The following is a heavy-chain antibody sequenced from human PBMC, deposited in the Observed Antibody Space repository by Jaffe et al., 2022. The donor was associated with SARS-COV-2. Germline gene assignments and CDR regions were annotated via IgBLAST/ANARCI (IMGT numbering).Heavy chain of an antibody. CDR1: GGSISSSNW. Sequence: QVQLQESGPGLVKPSGTLSLTCAVSGGSISSSNWWSWVRQPPGKGLEWIGEIYHSGSTNYNPSLKSRVTISVDKSKNQFSLKLSSVTAADTAVYYCATLRVVPAAKAWFDPWGQGTLVTVSS. CDR2: IYHSGST. J-gene: IGHJ5*02. D-gene: IGHD2-2*01. CDR3: ATLRVVPAAKAWFDP. V-gene: IGHV4-4*02.